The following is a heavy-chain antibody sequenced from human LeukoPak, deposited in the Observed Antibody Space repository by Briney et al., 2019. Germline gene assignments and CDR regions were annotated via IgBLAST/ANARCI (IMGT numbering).Heavy chain of an antibody. CDR1: GGTFSSYA. CDR2: IIPIFGTA. Sequence: GASVKVSCKASGGTFSSYAISWVRQAPGQGLEWMGGIIPIFGTANYAQKFQGRVTITADESTSTAYMELSSLRSEDTAVYYCARWQSGTTDPVYSGSYHPFGYWGQGTLVTVSS. J-gene: IGHJ4*02. CDR3: ARWQSGTTDPVYSGSYHPFGY. D-gene: IGHD1-26*01. V-gene: IGHV1-69*13.